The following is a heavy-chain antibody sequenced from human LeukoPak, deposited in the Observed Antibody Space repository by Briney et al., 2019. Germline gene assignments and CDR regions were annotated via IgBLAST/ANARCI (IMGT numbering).Heavy chain of an antibody. CDR1: GFSLSMYG. V-gene: IGHV3-23*01. Sequence: RGGCLRLSCAVSGFSLSMYGMGWVRQPQGGLLEWVSAISGRGGSTYYADSVKGRFTISRDNSKNTLYLQMNSLRAEDTAVYYCAKDRAYCGGDCYPDHDAFDIWGQGTMVTVSS. CDR2: ISGRGGST. D-gene: IGHD2-21*01. J-gene: IGHJ3*02. CDR3: AKDRAYCGGDCYPDHDAFDI.